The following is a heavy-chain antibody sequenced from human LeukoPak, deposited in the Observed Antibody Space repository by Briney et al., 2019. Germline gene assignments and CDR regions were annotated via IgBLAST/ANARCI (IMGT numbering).Heavy chain of an antibody. CDR2: ISWNSENI. J-gene: IGHJ4*02. D-gene: IGHD6-13*01. CDR1: GFTFDDYA. V-gene: IGHV3-9*03. CDR3: AKGSSSWYPAPSYFDY. Sequence: GRSLRLSCAASGFTFDDYAMNWVRQAPGKGLEWVSGISWNSENIGYADSVKGRFTISRDNAKNSLYMQMNSLRAEDMAFYYCAKGSSSWYPAPSYFDYWGQGSLVTVSS.